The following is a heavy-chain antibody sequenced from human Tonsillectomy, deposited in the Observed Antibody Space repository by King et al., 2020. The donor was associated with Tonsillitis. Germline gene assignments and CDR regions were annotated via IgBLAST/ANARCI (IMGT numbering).Heavy chain of an antibody. V-gene: IGHV3-23*01. CDR3: AKQIGFCSGGTCSLDP. CDR1: GFTFSNYA. J-gene: IGHJ5*02. D-gene: IGHD2-15*01. Sequence: VQSGGSLRLSCAASGFTFSNYAMSWVRQAPGKGLEWVSSISGSGAYAYYADSVEGRFTISRDSSKNTLCLQMNSLRAEDTAVYYCAKQIGFCSGGTCSLDPWGQGALVTVSS. CDR2: ISGSGAYA.